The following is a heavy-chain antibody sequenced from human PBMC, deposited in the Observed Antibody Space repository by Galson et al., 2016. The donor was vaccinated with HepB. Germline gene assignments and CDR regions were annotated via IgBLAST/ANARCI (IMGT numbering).Heavy chain of an antibody. Sequence: SLRLSCAASGFTFGTYWMSWVRQAPGKGLEWVANIKQDGSERYSVDSVKGRFTISRDNAKNSLYLQMDNLRVEDSAMYYCAREVAEPAAMEGYYHSGVDVWGKGTTVTVSA. J-gene: IGHJ6*04. CDR3: AREVAEPAAMEGYYHSGVDV. CDR2: IKQDGSER. CDR1: GFTFGTYW. D-gene: IGHD2-2*01. V-gene: IGHV3-7*03.